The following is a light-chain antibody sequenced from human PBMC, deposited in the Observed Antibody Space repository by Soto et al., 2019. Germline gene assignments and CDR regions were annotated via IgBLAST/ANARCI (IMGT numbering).Light chain of an antibody. CDR1: QSVSNN. Sequence: EIVLTKSPGALSLSQGERATLSCRASQSVSNNYLAWYQQKPGQAPRLLIYGASNRATGIPDRFSGSGSGTEFILTISSLQSEDVGVYYCQQYNNWPPITFGQGTRLEIK. CDR3: QQYNNWPPIT. V-gene: IGKV3D-15*01. CDR2: GAS. J-gene: IGKJ5*01.